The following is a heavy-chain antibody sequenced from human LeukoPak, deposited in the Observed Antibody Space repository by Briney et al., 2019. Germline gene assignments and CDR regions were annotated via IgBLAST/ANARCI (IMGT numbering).Heavy chain of an antibody. Sequence: PSETLSLTCTVSGGSISSSSYYWGWIRQPPGKGLEWIGRIYYSGSTYYNPSLKSRVTISVDTSKNQFSLKLSSVTAADTAVYYCASTGYSSSWYPSAEYFQHWGQGTLVTVSS. CDR3: ASTGYSSSWYPSAEYFQH. V-gene: IGHV4-39*07. D-gene: IGHD6-13*01. CDR1: GGSISSSSYY. CDR2: IYYSGST. J-gene: IGHJ1*01.